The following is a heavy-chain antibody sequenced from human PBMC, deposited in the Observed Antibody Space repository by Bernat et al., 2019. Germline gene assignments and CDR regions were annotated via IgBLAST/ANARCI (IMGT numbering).Heavy chain of an antibody. V-gene: IGHV3-23*01. CDR3: AKGLTVTTYFDS. D-gene: IGHD4-17*01. J-gene: IGHJ4*02. Sequence: EVQLLESGGGLVQPGGSLRLSCAASGFAFSNYAMSWVRQAPGKGLEWVSTISGSGDYTYYADSVKGRFIISRDNSKNTVYLHLDSLGAEDTAVYYCAKGLTVTTYFDSWGQGTLVTVSS. CDR2: ISGSGDYT. CDR1: GFAFSNYA.